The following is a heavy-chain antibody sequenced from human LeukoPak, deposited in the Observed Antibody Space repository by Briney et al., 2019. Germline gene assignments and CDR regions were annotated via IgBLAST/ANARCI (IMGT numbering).Heavy chain of an antibody. CDR3: ARWYCSRTSCPFDY. CDR2: IYTSGST. J-gene: IGHJ4*02. CDR1: GGSISSYY. D-gene: IGHD2-2*01. V-gene: IGHV4-4*07. Sequence: PSETLSLTCTVSGGSISSYYWSWIRQPAGKGLEWIGRIYTSGSTNYNPSLKSRVTMSVDTSKNQFSLKLSSVTAADTAVYYCARWYCSRTSCPFDYWGQGTLVTVSS.